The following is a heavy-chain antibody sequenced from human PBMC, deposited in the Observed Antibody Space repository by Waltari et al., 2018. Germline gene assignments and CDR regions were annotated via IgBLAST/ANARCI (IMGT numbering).Heavy chain of an antibody. CDR2: IIPIFGTA. CDR3: ARDGYCSSTSCRSDY. CDR1: GGTFSSYA. V-gene: IGHV1-69*01. D-gene: IGHD2-2*01. J-gene: IGHJ4*02. Sequence: QVQLVQSGAEVKKPGSSVKVSCKASGGTFSSYAISWVRQAPGQGLEWMGVIIPIFGTATYAQKFQGRVTITADESTSTAYMELSSLRSEDTAVYYCARDGYCSSTSCRSDYWGQGTLVTVSS.